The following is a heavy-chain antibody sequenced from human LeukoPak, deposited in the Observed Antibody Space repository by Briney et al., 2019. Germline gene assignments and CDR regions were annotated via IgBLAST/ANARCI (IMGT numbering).Heavy chain of an antibody. CDR1: GFTFSSYG. CDR2: ISYDGSNK. CDR3: ARGCIDSSGPRDYYYYYGMDV. Sequence: PGRSLRLSCAASGFTFSSYGMHWVRQAPGKGLEWVAVISYDGSNKYYADSVKGRFTISRDNSKNTLYLQMNSLRAEDTAVYYCARGCIDSSGPRDYYYYYGMDVWGQGTTVTVSS. D-gene: IGHD3-22*01. V-gene: IGHV3-30*03. J-gene: IGHJ6*02.